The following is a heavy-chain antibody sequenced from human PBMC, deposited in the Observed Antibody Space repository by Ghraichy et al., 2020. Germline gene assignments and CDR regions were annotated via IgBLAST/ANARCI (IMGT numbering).Heavy chain of an antibody. J-gene: IGHJ3*02. Sequence: GGSLRLSCAASGFTFSSYKMNWVRQAPGKGLEWVSYISSSGSTIYYADSVKGRFTISRDNAKNSLYLQMNSLRAEDTAVYYCARDQGDLWDAFDIWGQGTMVTVSS. D-gene: IGHD3-16*01. CDR3: ARDQGDLWDAFDI. V-gene: IGHV3-48*03. CDR2: ISSSGSTI. CDR1: GFTFSSYK.